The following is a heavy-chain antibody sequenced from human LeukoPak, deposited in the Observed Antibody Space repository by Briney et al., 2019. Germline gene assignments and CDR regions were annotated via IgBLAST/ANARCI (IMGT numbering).Heavy chain of an antibody. Sequence: PGGSLRLSCAASGFTFSSYWMHWVRQAPGKGLEWVSVISGGGGTTYYADSVKGRFTISRDNSKNTLNLQMNSLRVEDTAVYYCAKGPVVTATYNWFDPWGQGALVTVSS. CDR1: GFTFSSYW. CDR2: ISGGGGTT. V-gene: IGHV3-23*01. CDR3: AKGPVVTATYNWFDP. J-gene: IGHJ5*02. D-gene: IGHD2-21*02.